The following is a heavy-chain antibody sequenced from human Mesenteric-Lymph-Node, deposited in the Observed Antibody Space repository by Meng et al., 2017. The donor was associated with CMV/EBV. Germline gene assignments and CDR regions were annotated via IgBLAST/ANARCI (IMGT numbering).Heavy chain of an antibody. J-gene: IGHJ4*02. V-gene: IGHV4-34*01. CDR1: GGSFSGYY. Sequence: VQLHQVGAGLLKPSETLSVTCAVDGGSFSGYYWNWIRQSPEKGLEWIGEINHSGSTTYNPSFTSRIIISVDTSTNQISLNMSSVTAADTAVYYCARGSSYDILTGYFDYWGQGALVTVSS. CDR3: ARGSSYDILTGYFDY. D-gene: IGHD3-9*01. CDR2: INHSGST.